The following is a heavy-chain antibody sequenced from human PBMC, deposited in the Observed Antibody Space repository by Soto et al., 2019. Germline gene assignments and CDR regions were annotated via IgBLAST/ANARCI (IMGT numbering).Heavy chain of an antibody. Sequence: GGSLRLSCAASGFTFTRYSMNWVRQAPGKGLEWVSSISSTTNYIYYGDSMKGRFTISRDNAKNSLYLEMNSLRAEDTAVYYCARESEDLTSNFDYWGQGATVTVSS. J-gene: IGHJ4*02. CDR1: GFTFTRYS. V-gene: IGHV3-21*06. CDR3: ARESEDLTSNFDY. CDR2: ISSTTNYI.